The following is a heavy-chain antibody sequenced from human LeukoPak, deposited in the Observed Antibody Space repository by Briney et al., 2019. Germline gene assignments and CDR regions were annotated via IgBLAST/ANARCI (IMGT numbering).Heavy chain of an antibody. J-gene: IGHJ4*02. CDR1: GFTFRSYD. CDR2: INSDASIT. D-gene: IGHD5-18*01. Sequence: GGSLRLSCAASGFTFRSYDMHWLRQAPGKGLVWVSRINSDASITRYADSVKGRFTISRDNAKNTLYLQMNSLRADDTAVYYCANGGLSYRYVDYWGQGTVVNDSS. V-gene: IGHV3-74*01. CDR3: ANGGLSYRYVDY.